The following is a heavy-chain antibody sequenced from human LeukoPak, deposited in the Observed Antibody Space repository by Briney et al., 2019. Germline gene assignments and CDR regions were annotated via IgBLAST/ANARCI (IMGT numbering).Heavy chain of an antibody. CDR1: GFTFSSYG. D-gene: IGHD1-26*01. V-gene: IGHV3-30*02. Sequence: GGSLRLSCAASGFTFSSYGMHWVRQAPGKGLEWVAFIRYDGSNKYYADSVKGRFTTSRDNSKNTLYLHVNSLRPEDTAVYYCAKGSGYYYYMDVWGKGTTVTISS. CDR3: AKGSGYYYYMDV. CDR2: IRYDGSNK. J-gene: IGHJ6*03.